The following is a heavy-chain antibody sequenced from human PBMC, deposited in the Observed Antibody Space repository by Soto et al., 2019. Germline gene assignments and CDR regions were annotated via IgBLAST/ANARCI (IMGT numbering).Heavy chain of an antibody. V-gene: IGHV5-51*01. CDR2: IYPGDSET. Sequence: GESLKISCKGSEYSFTSSWIGWVRQMPGKGLEWMGVIYPGDSETTYSPSFEGQVIISVDRSRGTAFLEWSSLKASDTAMYYCARPGAPTDTVVYDFWGQGTQVTVSS. J-gene: IGHJ4*02. CDR3: ARPGAPTDTVVYDF. D-gene: IGHD5-18*01. CDR1: EYSFTSSW.